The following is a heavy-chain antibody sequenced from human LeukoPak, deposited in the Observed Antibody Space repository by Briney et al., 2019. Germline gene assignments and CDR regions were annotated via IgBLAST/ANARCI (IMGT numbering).Heavy chain of an antibody. V-gene: IGHV4-34*01. CDR3: ARRGRALRYSSLPTGPLGY. J-gene: IGHJ4*02. CDR2: INHSGST. Sequence: SETLSLTCAVYGGSFSGYYRSWIRQPPGKGLEWIGEINHSGSTNYNPSLKSRVTISVDTSKNQFSLKLSSVTAADTAVYYCARRGRALRYSSLPTGPLGYWGQGTLVTVSS. D-gene: IGHD6-13*01. CDR1: GGSFSGYY.